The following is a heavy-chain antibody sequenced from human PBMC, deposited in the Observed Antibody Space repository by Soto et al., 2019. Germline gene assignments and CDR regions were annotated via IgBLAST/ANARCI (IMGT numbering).Heavy chain of an antibody. V-gene: IGHV3-11*01. CDR2: ISSTGKNI. J-gene: IGHJ4*02. D-gene: IGHD4-17*01. Sequence: QVRLVESGGDLVKPGGSLRLSCVASGFTFIDYYMNWVRQAPGKGLEWISYISSTGKNIYYSDSVKGRFIVSRDNAKNPLFLQMNSLTADDTAVYYCGRSHGAGSYWGQGTRVTVSS. CDR3: GRSHGAGSY. CDR1: GFTFIDYY.